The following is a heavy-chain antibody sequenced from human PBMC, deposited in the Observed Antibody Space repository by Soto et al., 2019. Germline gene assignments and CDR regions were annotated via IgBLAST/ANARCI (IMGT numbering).Heavy chain of an antibody. CDR2: IYYSGNI. CDR1: GASISSADYF. CDR3: ARQRTVYFARPGDWLDP. J-gene: IGHJ5*02. Sequence: QVQLQESGPGLVKPSQTLSLTCTVSGASISSADYFWSLIRQPPGQGLEWIGYIYYSGNIFYNPSLESRVTISVDTSKNQFSLKLTSVTAADTAVYYCARQRTVYFARPGDWLDPWGQGTLVTVSS. V-gene: IGHV4-30-4*01. D-gene: IGHD3-9*01.